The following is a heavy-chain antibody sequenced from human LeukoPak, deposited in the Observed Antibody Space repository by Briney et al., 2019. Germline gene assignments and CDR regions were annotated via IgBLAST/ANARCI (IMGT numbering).Heavy chain of an antibody. CDR1: GFTFSGSG. J-gene: IGHJ4*02. Sequence: PGGSLRLSCAASGFTFSGSGIHWVRQAPGKGLEWVGRVRNKANNYATAFAASVKGRFSISRDESKNTAYLQMNSLKTEDTAVYYCTRADDYGLDWGQGTLVTVSS. CDR3: TRADDYGLD. CDR2: VRNKANNYAT. D-gene: IGHD4-17*01. V-gene: IGHV3-73*01.